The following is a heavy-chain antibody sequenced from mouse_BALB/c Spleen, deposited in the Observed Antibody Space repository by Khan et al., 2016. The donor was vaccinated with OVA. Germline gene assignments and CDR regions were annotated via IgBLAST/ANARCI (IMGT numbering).Heavy chain of an antibody. D-gene: IGHD2-1*01. Sequence: EVQLQESGPGLVKPSQSLSLTCSVTGYSITSGYYWNWIRQFPGNKLEWMGYISYDGTNKYTPSLGNRISITRDTSKNQFFLKLNSVTTEDTATYFCASKSYGKGAYWGQGTLVTVSA. CDR1: GYSITSGYY. CDR3: ASKSYGKGAY. J-gene: IGHJ3*01. V-gene: IGHV3-6*02. CDR2: ISYDGTN.